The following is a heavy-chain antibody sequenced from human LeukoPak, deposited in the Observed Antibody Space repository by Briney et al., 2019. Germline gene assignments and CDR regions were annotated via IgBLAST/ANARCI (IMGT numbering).Heavy chain of an antibody. CDR2: INPNSGRT. D-gene: IGHD6-13*01. CDR3: ARTREYSSSWYFPPFDP. CDR1: GYTFTGYY. V-gene: IGHV1-2*02. J-gene: IGHJ5*02. Sequence: ASVKVSCKASGYTFTGYYMNWVRHAPGQGLEWMGWINPNSGRTNYAQNFQGRVTMTRDPSISTAYMELGGLTSNDTAVYYCARTREYSSSWYFPPFDPWGQGTLVTVSS.